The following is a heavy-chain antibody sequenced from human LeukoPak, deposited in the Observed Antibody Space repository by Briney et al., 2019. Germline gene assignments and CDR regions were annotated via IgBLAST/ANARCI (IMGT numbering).Heavy chain of an antibody. J-gene: IGHJ3*02. V-gene: IGHV3-7*01. D-gene: IGHD6-13*01. CDR1: GFTFSSHW. CDR3: ARDVEMYSSTWSDAFDI. CDR2: IKQDGSDK. Sequence: SGGSLRLSCAASGFTFSSHWMTWVRQAPGKGLEWVANIKQDGSDKYYMDSVRGRFTISRDNAKNSLYLQMNSLRVEDTAVYYCARDVEMYSSTWSDAFDIWGQGTMVTVSS.